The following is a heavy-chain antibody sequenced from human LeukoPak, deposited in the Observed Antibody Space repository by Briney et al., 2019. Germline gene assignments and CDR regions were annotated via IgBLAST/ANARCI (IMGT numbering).Heavy chain of an antibody. CDR2: INPSGGST. V-gene: IGHV1-46*01. CDR3: ARVIVGAPFDY. D-gene: IGHD1-26*01. CDR1: GYTFTSYY. Sequence: ASVKVSCKASGYTFTSYYMHWVRRAPGQGLEWMGIINPSGGSTSYAQKFQGRVTMTRDTSTSTVYMELSSLRSEDTAVYYCARVIVGAPFDYWGQGTLVTVSS. J-gene: IGHJ4*02.